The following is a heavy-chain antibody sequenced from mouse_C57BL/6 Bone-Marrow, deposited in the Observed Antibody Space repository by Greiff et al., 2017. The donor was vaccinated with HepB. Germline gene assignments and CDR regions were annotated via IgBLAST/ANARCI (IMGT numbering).Heavy chain of an antibody. CDR2: ISSGSSTI. Sequence: EVMLVDSGGGLVKPGGSLKLSCAASGFTFSDYGMHWVRQAPEKGLEWVAYISSGSSTIYYADTVKGRFTISRDNAKNTLFLQMTSLRSEDTAMYYCARSARTGAMDYWGQGTSVTVSS. V-gene: IGHV5-17*01. CDR3: ARSARTGAMDY. CDR1: GFTFSDYG. J-gene: IGHJ4*01.